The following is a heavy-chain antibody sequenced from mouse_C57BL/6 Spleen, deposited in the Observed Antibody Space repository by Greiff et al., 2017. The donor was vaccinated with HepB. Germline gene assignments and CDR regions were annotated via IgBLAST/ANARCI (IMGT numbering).Heavy chain of an antibody. Sequence: EVQGVESGGGLVKPGGSLKLSCAASGFTFSSYAMSWVRQTPEKRLEWVATISDGGSYTYYPDNVKGRFTISRDNAKNNRYLQMSHLKSEDTAMYYCARDYDDSSHYYAMDYWGQGTSVTVSS. CDR1: GFTFSSYA. CDR2: ISDGGSYT. V-gene: IGHV5-4*01. D-gene: IGHD1-1*01. CDR3: ARDYDDSSHYYAMDY. J-gene: IGHJ4*01.